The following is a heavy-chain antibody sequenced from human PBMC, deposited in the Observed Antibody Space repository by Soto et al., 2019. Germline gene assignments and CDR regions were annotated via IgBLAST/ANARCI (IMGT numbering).Heavy chain of an antibody. D-gene: IGHD2-15*01. J-gene: IGHJ6*02. CDR3: ARPLVVVAATNTYYYYGMDV. CDR2: IYPGDSDT. V-gene: IGHV5-51*01. Sequence: GESLKVSCKGSGYSFTSYWIGWVRQMPGKGLEWMGIIYPGDSDTRYSPSFQGQVTISADKSISTAYLQWSSLKASDTAMYYCARPLVVVAATNTYYYYGMDVWGQGTTVTVSS. CDR1: GYSFTSYW.